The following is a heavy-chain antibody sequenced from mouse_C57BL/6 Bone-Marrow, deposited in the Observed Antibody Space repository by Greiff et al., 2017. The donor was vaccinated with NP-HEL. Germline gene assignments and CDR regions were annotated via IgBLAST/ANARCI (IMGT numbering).Heavy chain of an antibody. CDR3: ACYCGSSYDFDY. J-gene: IGHJ2*01. Sequence: VQLQESGAELVKPGASVKISCKASGYAFSSYWMNWVKQRPGKGLEWIGQIYPGDGDTNYTGKFKGKATLTADKASNTVYMQLSSLTSEDSAVDICACYCGSSYDFDYWGRGTTPTVSA. D-gene: IGHD1-1*01. CDR1: GYAFSSYW. V-gene: IGHV1-80*01. CDR2: IYPGDGDT.